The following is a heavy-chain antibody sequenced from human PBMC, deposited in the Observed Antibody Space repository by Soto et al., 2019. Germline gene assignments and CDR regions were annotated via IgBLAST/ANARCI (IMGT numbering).Heavy chain of an antibody. CDR3: ATMRGFFEF. Sequence: LRLSCAATSAFRISSYSMSWVRQTPGKGLEWVSAITGSGDKTYYADSVEGRFTISRDNSKDTHYLQMSSLRAEDTAIYYCATMRGFFEFWGQGTLVTVSS. D-gene: IGHD3-22*01. CDR1: AFRISSYS. J-gene: IGHJ4*02. V-gene: IGHV3-23*01. CDR2: ITGSGDKT.